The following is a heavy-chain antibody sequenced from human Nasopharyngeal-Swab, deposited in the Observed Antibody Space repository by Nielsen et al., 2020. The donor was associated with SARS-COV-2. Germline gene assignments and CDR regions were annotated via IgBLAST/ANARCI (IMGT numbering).Heavy chain of an antibody. D-gene: IGHD2/OR15-2a*01. V-gene: IGHV5-51*01. Sequence: GESLKISCQGSGYTFSTYWIAWVRLLPGKGLEWLGMIYHGGSETEYSPSFQGQVTISADKSISTAYLQWSSLKASDTAMYYCARLADTTSYYYYALDVWGQGTTVTVAS. CDR1: GYTFSTYW. CDR2: IYHGGSET. J-gene: IGHJ6*02. CDR3: ARLADTTSYYYYALDV.